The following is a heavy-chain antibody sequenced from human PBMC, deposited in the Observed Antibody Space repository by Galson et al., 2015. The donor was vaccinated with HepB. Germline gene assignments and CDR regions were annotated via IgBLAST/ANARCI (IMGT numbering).Heavy chain of an antibody. D-gene: IGHD1-26*01. J-gene: IGHJ6*02. V-gene: IGHV3-30*04. CDR2: ISYDGSNK. Sequence: SLRLSCAASGFTFSSYAMHWVRQAPGKGLEWVAVISYDGSNKYYADSVKGRFTISRDNSKNTLYLQMNSLRAEDTAVYYCARELGYGGGSYSGYYYGMDVWGQGTTVTVSS. CDR1: GFTFSSYA. CDR3: ARELGYGGGSYSGYYYGMDV.